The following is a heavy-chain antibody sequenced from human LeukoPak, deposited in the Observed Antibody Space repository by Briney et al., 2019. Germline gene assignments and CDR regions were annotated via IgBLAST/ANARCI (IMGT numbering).Heavy chain of an antibody. D-gene: IGHD3-22*01. CDR1: GYTFTSYY. Sequence: ASAKVSCKASGYTFTSYYMHWVRQAPGQGLEWMGIINPSGGSTSYAQKFQGRVTMTRDTSTSTVYMELSSLRSEDTAVYYCARXXXGYDSSGRPLDYWGQGTLVTVSS. CDR3: ARXXXGYDSSGRPLDY. CDR2: INPSGGST. J-gene: IGHJ4*02. V-gene: IGHV1-46*01.